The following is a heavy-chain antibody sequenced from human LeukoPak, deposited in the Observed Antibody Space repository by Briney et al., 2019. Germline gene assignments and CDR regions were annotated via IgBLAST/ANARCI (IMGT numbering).Heavy chain of an antibody. V-gene: IGHV1-69*04. CDR1: GGTFSSYA. J-gene: IGHJ4*02. CDR2: IIPILGIA. CDR3: AREEPYCSGGSCYYYFNY. Sequence: SVKVSCKASGGTFSSYAISWVRQAPGQGLEWMGGIIPILGIANYAQKFQGRVTITADKSTSTAYMELSSLRSEDTAVYYCAREEPYCSGGSCYYYFNYWGQGTLVTVSS. D-gene: IGHD2-15*01.